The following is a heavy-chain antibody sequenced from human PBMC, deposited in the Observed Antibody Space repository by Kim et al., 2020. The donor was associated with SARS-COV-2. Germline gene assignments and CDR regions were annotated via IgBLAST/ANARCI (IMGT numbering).Heavy chain of an antibody. J-gene: IGHJ6*02. CDR3: ARVWQQLVLDYGMDV. CDR2: IYYSGST. V-gene: IGHV4-31*03. Sequence: SETLSLTCTVSGGSISSGGYYWSWIRQHPGKGLEWIGYIYYSGSTYYNPSLKSRVTISVDTSKNQFSLKLSSVTAADTAVYYCARVWQQLVLDYGMDVWGQGTTVTVSS. CDR1: GGSISSGGYY. D-gene: IGHD6-13*01.